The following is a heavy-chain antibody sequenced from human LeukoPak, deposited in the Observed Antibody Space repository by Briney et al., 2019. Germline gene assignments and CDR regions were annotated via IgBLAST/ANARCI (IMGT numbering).Heavy chain of an antibody. J-gene: IGHJ4*02. CDR3: AREEGGGYYDKTTYYYH. V-gene: IGHV3-30*03. Sequence: GRSLRLSCAASGFMFSNYGMQWVRQAPGKGLEWVAVISYDGSNKYYADSVKGRFTISRDNSKNTLYLQMNSLRAEDTAVYYCAREEGGGYYDKTTYYYHWGQGTLVTVSS. D-gene: IGHD3-22*01. CDR2: ISYDGSNK. CDR1: GFMFSNYG.